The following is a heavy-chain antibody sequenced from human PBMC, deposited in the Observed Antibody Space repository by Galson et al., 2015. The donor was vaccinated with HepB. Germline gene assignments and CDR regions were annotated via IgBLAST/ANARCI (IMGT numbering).Heavy chain of an antibody. CDR1: GSTFTSYG. Sequence: SVKVSCKASGSTFTSYGISWVRQAPGQGLEWMGWISAYNGNTNYAQKLQGRVTMTTDTSTSTAYMELRSLRSDDTAVYYCARGYCSSTSCYGGYYFDYWGQGTLVTVSS. D-gene: IGHD2-2*01. CDR2: ISAYNGNT. V-gene: IGHV1-18*04. CDR3: ARGYCSSTSCYGGYYFDY. J-gene: IGHJ4*02.